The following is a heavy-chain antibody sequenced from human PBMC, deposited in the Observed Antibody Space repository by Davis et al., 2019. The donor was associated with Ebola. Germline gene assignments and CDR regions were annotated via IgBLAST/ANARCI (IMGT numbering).Heavy chain of an antibody. J-gene: IGHJ3*01. V-gene: IGHV5-51*01. CDR3: ASLRRTITGMDDGFDL. CDR2: IYTGDSDT. D-gene: IGHD1-20*01. Sequence: ESLKTSCKGSGNSFTSYWIGWVRHKPGTGLEWMGIIYTGDSDTRYSPSFRGQVTISADKSIRTAYLQWSSLKASDTAMYYCASLRRTITGMDDGFDLWGQGTMVTVSS. CDR1: GNSFTSYW.